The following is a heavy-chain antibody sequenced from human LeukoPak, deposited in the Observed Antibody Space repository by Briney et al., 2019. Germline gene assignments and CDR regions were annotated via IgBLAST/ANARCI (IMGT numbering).Heavy chain of an antibody. CDR2: ISSSSSYI. Sequence: GGSLRLSCAASGFTFSSYSMNWVRQAPGKGLEWVSSISSSSSYIYYADSVKGRSTISRDNAKNSLYLQMNSLRAEDTAVYYCARGGEHYYDFWSGYYSNYYYYYYMDVWGKGTTVTVSS. CDR3: ARGGEHYYDFWSGYYSNYYYYYYMDV. V-gene: IGHV3-21*01. D-gene: IGHD3-3*01. CDR1: GFTFSSYS. J-gene: IGHJ6*03.